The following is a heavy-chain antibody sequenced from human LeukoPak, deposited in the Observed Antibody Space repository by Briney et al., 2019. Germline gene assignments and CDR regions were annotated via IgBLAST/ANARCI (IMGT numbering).Heavy chain of an antibody. CDR1: GFTFSSYA. V-gene: IGHV3-30*04. CDR3: ARDLGRGFDP. D-gene: IGHD3-10*01. CDR2: ISYDGSNK. Sequence: PGGSLRLSCTASGFTFSSYAMHWVRQAPGKGLEWVAVISYDGSNKYYADSVKGRFTISRDNSKNTLYLQMNSLRAEDTAVYYCARDLGRGFDPWGQGTLVTVSS. J-gene: IGHJ5*02.